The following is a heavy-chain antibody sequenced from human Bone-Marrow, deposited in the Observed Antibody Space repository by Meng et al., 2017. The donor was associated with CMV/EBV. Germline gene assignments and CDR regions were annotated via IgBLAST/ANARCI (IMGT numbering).Heavy chain of an antibody. CDR1: GDSVSSNSAA. J-gene: IGHJ6*02. D-gene: IGHD2-21*01. CDR2: TYYRSKWYN. Sequence: SCAISGDSVSSNSAAWNWIRQSPSRGLEWLGRTYYRSKWYNDYAVSVKSRITINPDTSKNQFSLQLNSVTPEDTAVYYCARDSPAYCGGDCYSNGMDVRGQGTTVTVSS. CDR3: ARDSPAYCGGDCYSNGMDV. V-gene: IGHV6-1*01.